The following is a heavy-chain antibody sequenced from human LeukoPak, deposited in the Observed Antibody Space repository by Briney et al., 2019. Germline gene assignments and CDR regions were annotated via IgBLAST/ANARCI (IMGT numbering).Heavy chain of an antibody. J-gene: IGHJ6*02. V-gene: IGHV3-53*01. Sequence: PGGSLRLSCAASGFAVSSNYMSWVRQAPGKGLEWVSVIYSGGSTYYADSVKGRFTISRDNSKNTLYLQMNSLRAEDTAVYYCARMRREDYYYGMDVWGQGTTVTVSS. D-gene: IGHD1-26*01. CDR2: IYSGGST. CDR1: GFAVSSNY. CDR3: ARMRREDYYYGMDV.